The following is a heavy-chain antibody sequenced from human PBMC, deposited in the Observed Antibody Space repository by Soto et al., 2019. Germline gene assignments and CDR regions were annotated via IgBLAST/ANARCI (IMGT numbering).Heavy chain of an antibody. V-gene: IGHV3-30-3*01. CDR3: ARVGYYDSSGYLGAFDI. Sequence: GSMRHSITASGFTFSSYAMHWVRQAPGKGLEWVAFISYDGSNKYYADSVKGRFTISRDNSKNTLYLQMNSLRAEDTALYYCARVGYYDSSGYLGAFDIWGKGTMVTVSS. CDR2: ISYDGSNK. CDR1: GFTFSSYA. D-gene: IGHD3-22*01. J-gene: IGHJ3*02.